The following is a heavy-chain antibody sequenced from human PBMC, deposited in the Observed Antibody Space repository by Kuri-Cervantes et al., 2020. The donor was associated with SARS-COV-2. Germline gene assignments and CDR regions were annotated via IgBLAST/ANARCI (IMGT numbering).Heavy chain of an antibody. CDR1: GFTFSSYS. Sequence: GESLRISGAASGFTFSSYSMNWVRQAPGKGLEWVSYISSSSSTIYYADYVKGRFTISRDNAKNSLYLQMNSLRAEDTAVYYCAGGGIGSWYSPTLDYWGKGTLVTVSS. CDR2: ISSSSSTI. V-gene: IGHV3-48*01. CDR3: AGGGIGSWYSPTLDY. J-gene: IGHJ4*02. D-gene: IGHD2-15*01.